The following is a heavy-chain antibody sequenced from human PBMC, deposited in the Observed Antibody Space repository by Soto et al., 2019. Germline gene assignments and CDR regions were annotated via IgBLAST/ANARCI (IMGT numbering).Heavy chain of an antibody. D-gene: IGHD3-10*01. CDR3: VRLTRSTMARGAALNYYCSGGMDV. J-gene: IGHJ6*02. CDR1: GGSVSSGSYY. V-gene: IGHV4-61*01. CDR2: IYYSGST. Sequence: QVQLQESGPGLVKPSETLSLTCTVSGGSVSSGSYYWGWIRQPPGKGLEWIGCIYYSGSTNYNPYLERRGSIYDDRATNQTSLIRSSVTAAVAAFKYRVRLTRSTMARGAALNYYCSGGMDVWGQGTTVTVSS.